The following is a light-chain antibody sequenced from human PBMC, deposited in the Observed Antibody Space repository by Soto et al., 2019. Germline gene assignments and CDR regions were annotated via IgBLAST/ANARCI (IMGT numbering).Light chain of an antibody. CDR3: HQYSMSAT. Sequence: EIVLTQSPGTLSLSPGERVTLSCRASQRISNSYLAWYQQKPGQAPRLLIYGASSRATGIPDRFSGSGSGTDFTLPISRLEPEDFAVYYCHQYSMSATFGHGTTVDIK. J-gene: IGKJ3*01. V-gene: IGKV3-20*01. CDR1: QRISNSY. CDR2: GAS.